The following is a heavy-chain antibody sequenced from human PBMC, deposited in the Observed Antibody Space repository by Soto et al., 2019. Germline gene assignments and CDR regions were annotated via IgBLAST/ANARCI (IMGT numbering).Heavy chain of an antibody. Sequence: SDTLSLTCTVSGGSISSGDYYWSWIRQPPGKGLEWIGYIYYSGSTYYNPSLKSRVTISVDTSKNHFSLELSSVTAADTAVYYCARGLGWFGASYYFDYWGQGTLVTVSS. CDR2: IYYSGST. V-gene: IGHV4-30-4*02. CDR3: ARGLGWFGASYYFDY. CDR1: GGSISSGDYY. J-gene: IGHJ4*02. D-gene: IGHD3-10*01.